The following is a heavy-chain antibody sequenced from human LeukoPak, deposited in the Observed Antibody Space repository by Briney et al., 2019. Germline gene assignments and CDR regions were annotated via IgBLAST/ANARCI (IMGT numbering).Heavy chain of an antibody. CDR2: ISASGGST. CDR3: ARAGLMEYYMDV. Sequence: PGGSLRLSCAASGLTFSTYAVSWVRQAPGKGLEWVSAISASGGSTYYADSVKGRFTISRDNSKNTLYLQMNSLRAEDTAVYYCARAGLMEYYMDVWGKGTTVTITS. J-gene: IGHJ6*03. V-gene: IGHV3-23*01. CDR1: GLTFSTYA. D-gene: IGHD2-8*01.